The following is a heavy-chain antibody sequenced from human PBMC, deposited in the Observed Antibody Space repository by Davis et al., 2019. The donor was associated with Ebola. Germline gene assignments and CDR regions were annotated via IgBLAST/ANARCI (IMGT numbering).Heavy chain of an antibody. D-gene: IGHD6-13*01. CDR3: ARDSSSSWYHWFDP. CDR1: GYTFTSYG. Sequence: AASVKVSCKASGYTFTSYGMSWVRQAPGQGLEWMGWINTNTGNPTYAQGFTGRFVFSLDTSVSTAYLQISSLKAEDTAVYYCARDSSSSWYHWFDPWGQGTLVTVSS. J-gene: IGHJ5*02. CDR2: INTNTGNP. V-gene: IGHV7-4-1*02.